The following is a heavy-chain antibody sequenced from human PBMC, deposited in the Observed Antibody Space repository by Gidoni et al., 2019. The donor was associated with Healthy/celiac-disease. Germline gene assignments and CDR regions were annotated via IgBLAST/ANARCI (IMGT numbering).Heavy chain of an antibody. J-gene: IGHJ4*02. Sequence: EVQLLESGGGWVQTGGSLRLSCEACGFTCSSYAMSWVRQAPGKGLEWVSAISGSGGSTYDADSVKGRFTISRDNSKNTLYLQMNSLRAEDTAVYYCAKPHLRYYDILPFDYWGQGTLVTVSS. CDR2: ISGSGGST. D-gene: IGHD3-9*01. CDR3: AKPHLRYYDILPFDY. V-gene: IGHV3-23*01. CDR1: GFTCSSYA.